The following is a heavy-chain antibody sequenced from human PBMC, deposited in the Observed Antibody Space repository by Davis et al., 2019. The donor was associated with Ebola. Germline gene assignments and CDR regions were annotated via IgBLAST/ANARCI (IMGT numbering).Heavy chain of an antibody. CDR2: ISAYNGNT. CDR1: GYTFTSYG. D-gene: IGHD6-19*01. CDR3: AKAVAGYYYYGMDV. V-gene: IGHV1-18*01. Sequence: ASVKVSCKASGYTFTSYGISWVRQAPGQGLEWMGWISAYNGNTNYAQKLQGRVTMTRNTSISTAYMELSSLRSEDTAVYYCAKAVAGYYYYGMDVWGQGTTVTVSS. J-gene: IGHJ6*02.